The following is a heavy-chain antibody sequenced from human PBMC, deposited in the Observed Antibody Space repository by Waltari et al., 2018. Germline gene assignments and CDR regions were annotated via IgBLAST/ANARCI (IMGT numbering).Heavy chain of an antibody. CDR3: ARPLYYSDSSGYYPTYYFDS. V-gene: IGHV3-74*01. Sequence: EVQLVESGGGLVQPGGSLRLSCVVSGFTFRSHWMHWVRQVPGEGLVWVSRINSEGSATSYADSVKDRFTISRDNAKSTLYLQMNNLRDEDTAVYYCARPLYYSDSSGYYPTYYFDSWGQGTLVTVSS. CDR1: GFTFRSHW. D-gene: IGHD3-22*01. J-gene: IGHJ4*02. CDR2: INSEGSAT.